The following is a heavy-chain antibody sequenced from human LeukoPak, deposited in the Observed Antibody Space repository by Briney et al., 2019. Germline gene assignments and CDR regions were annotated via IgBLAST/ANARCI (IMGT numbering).Heavy chain of an antibody. Sequence: SETLSLTCTVSGGSMSSSSYYWGWIRQPPGEGLEWIGSIYYSGSTYYNPSLKSRVTISVDTSKNQFSLKLSSVTAADTAVYYCARVQYYYGSGSYYNPRPYYFDYWGQGTLVTVSS. J-gene: IGHJ4*02. V-gene: IGHV4-39*07. D-gene: IGHD3-10*01. CDR3: ARVQYYYGSGSYYNPRPYYFDY. CDR1: GGSMSSSSYY. CDR2: IYYSGST.